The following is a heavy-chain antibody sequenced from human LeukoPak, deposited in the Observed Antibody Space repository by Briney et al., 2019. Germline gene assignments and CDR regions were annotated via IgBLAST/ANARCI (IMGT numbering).Heavy chain of an antibody. CDR1: GYSFTSYW. CDR2: IYPGDSDT. CDR3: ARHKAYHGSGSYPDY. Sequence: GESLKISCKGSGYSFTSYWIGWVRQMPGKGLEWMGIIYPGDSDTRYSPSFQGQVTISADKSISTAYLQWSSLKASDTAMYYCARHKAYHGSGSYPDYWGQGTLVTVSS. V-gene: IGHV5-51*01. D-gene: IGHD3-10*01. J-gene: IGHJ4*02.